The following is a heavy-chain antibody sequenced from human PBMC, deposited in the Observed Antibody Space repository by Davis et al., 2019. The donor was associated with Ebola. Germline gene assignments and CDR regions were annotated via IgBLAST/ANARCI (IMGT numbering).Heavy chain of an antibody. V-gene: IGHV3-53*01. CDR3: ARDGDY. CDR1: GFTVSSNY. J-gene: IGHJ4*02. Sequence: GESLKISCAASGFTVSSNYMSWVRQAPGKGLEWVSVIYSSGSTYYADSVKGRFTISRDNAKNSLYLQMDSLRAEDTAVYYCARDGDYWGQGTLVTVSS. CDR2: IYSSGST.